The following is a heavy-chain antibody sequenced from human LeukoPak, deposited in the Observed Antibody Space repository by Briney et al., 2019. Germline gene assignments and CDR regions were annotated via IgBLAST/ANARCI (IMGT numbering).Heavy chain of an antibody. CDR2: INPNSGGT. D-gene: IGHD3-3*01. CDR1: GYTFTGYY. V-gene: IGHV1-2*02. CDR3: ARPPLEWLFSDYYYGMDV. Sequence: ASVKVSCKASGYTFTGYYMHWVRQAPGQGLEWMGWINPNSGGTNYAQKFQGRVTMTRDTSISTAYMELSRLRSDDTAAYYCARPPLEWLFSDYYYGMDVWGQGTTVTVSS. J-gene: IGHJ6*02.